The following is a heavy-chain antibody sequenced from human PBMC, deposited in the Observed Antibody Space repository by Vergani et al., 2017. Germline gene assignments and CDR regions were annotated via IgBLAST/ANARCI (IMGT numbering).Heavy chain of an antibody. CDR1: GFTFDDYA. V-gene: IGHV3-9*01. D-gene: IGHD3-10*01. CDR3: ARDEAYYGSGSYPYYYYYMDV. Sequence: EVQLVESGGGLVQPGRSLRLSCAASGFTFDDYAMHWVRQAPGKGLEWVSGISWNSGSIGYADSVKGRFTISRDNAKNSLYLQMNSLRAEDTAVYYCARDEAYYGSGSYPYYYYYMDVWGKGTTVTVSS. J-gene: IGHJ6*03. CDR2: ISWNSGSI.